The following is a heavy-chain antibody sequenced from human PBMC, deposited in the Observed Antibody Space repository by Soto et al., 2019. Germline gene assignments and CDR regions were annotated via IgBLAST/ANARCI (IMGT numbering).Heavy chain of an antibody. D-gene: IGHD3-3*01. CDR3: ARDICVWDFWSVYCGMDV. CDR2: ISYDGSNK. CDR1: GFTFSSYA. V-gene: IGHV3-30-3*01. Sequence: PGGSLRLSCAASGFTFSSYAMHWVRQAPGKGLEWVAVISYDGSNKYYADSVKSRFTISRDNSKNTLYLQMNSLRAEDTAVYYCARDICVWDFWSVYCGMDVWGQGTTVTV. J-gene: IGHJ6*02.